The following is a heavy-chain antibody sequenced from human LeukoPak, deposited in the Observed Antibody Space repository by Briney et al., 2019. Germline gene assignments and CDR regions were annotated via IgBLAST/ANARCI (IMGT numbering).Heavy chain of an antibody. V-gene: IGHV4-34*01. CDR3: ARRCSSTSCLDY. J-gene: IGHJ4*02. CDR1: GGSFSGYY. D-gene: IGHD2-2*01. Sequence: SETLSLTCAVYGGSFSGYYWSWIRQPPGKGLEWIGEINHSGSTNYNPSLKSRVTISVDTSKSQFSLKLSSVTAADTAVYYCARRCSSTSCLDYWGQGTLVTVSS. CDR2: INHSGST.